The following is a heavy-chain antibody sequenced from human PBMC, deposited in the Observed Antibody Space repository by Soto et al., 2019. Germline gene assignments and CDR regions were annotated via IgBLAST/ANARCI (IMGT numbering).Heavy chain of an antibody. V-gene: IGHV4-59*01. CDR1: GGSISSYY. Sequence: PSETLSLTCTVSGGSISSYYWSWIRQPPGKGLEWIGYIYYSGSTNYNPSIKSRITISVDTSKNQFSLKLSSVTAADTAVYYFARDEYSSSSFNWFDPWGQGTLVTVSS. CDR3: ARDEYSSSSFNWFDP. J-gene: IGHJ5*02. CDR2: IYYSGST. D-gene: IGHD6-6*01.